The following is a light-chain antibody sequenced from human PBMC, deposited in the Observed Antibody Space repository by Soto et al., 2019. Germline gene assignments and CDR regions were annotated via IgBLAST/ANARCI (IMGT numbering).Light chain of an antibody. CDR3: QSYDTSLRGGV. Sequence: QSVLTQPPSVSGAPGQRVTISCTGSSSSIGAGYDVHWYQHLPGRAPKLLIYDNTKRPSGVPDRFSASKSGTSASLAITGLQAEDEADYYCQSYDTSLRGGVFGTGTKVTVL. V-gene: IGLV1-40*01. CDR1: SSSIGAGYD. J-gene: IGLJ1*01. CDR2: DNT.